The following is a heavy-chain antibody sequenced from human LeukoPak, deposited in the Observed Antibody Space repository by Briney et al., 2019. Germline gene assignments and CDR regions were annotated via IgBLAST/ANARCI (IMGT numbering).Heavy chain of an antibody. J-gene: IGHJ6*03. CDR1: GYTFTGYY. Sequence: ASVKVSCKASGYTFTGYYMHWVRQAPGQGLEWMGWINPNSGGTNYAQKFQGRVTMTRDTSISTAYMELSRLRSDDTAVYYCARVLVRYYYMDVWGKGTTVTVSS. D-gene: IGHD3-10*01. V-gene: IGHV1-2*02. CDR2: INPNSGGT. CDR3: ARVLVRYYYMDV.